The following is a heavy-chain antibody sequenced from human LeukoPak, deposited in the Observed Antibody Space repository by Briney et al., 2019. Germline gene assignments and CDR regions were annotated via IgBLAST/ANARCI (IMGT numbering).Heavy chain of an antibody. CDR2: LWANGNTA. CDR1: GFNFNIIG. D-gene: IGHD6-13*01. J-gene: IGHJ4*02. V-gene: IGHV3-33*06. Sequence: PGRPLRLSCAASGFNFNIIGMHWVRQVPGNGQEWVAVLWANGNTAHYADSVKGRFTISRDSSENTLYLQMNSLRSEDTAVYYCVKESAADATFHFDYWGQGTLVTVSS. CDR3: VKESAADATFHFDY.